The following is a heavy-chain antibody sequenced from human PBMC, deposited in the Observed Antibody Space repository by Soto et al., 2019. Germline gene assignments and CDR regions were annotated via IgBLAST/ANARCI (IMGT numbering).Heavy chain of an antibody. CDR2: IWYDGSNT. Sequence: GGSLRLSCVASGFFLRDFGMHWVRQAPGKGLEWVSVIWYDGSNTYQGESVKGRFTMSRDISKNTLYLQMDSLRPEDTAVYYCAIAMAGKRHPFDYWGHGTLVTVSS. D-gene: IGHD6-19*01. V-gene: IGHV3-33*01. CDR3: AIAMAGKRHPFDY. CDR1: GFFLRDFG. J-gene: IGHJ4*01.